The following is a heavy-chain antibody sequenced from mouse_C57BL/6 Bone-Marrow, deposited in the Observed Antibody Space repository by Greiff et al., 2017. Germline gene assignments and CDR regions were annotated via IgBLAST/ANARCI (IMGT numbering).Heavy chain of an antibody. CDR2: INPGSGGT. V-gene: IGHV1-54*01. CDR3: ERFYCYGSRLYDY. J-gene: IGHJ2*01. D-gene: IGHD1-1*01. Sequence: VQLVESGAELVRPGTSVKVSCKASGYAFTNYLIEWVKQRPGQGLEWIGVINPGSGGTNYNEKFKGKGTLTADKYYSTAYMQLSSLASENSEVYICERFYCYGSRLYDYWGKGTTPTV. CDR1: GYAFTNYL.